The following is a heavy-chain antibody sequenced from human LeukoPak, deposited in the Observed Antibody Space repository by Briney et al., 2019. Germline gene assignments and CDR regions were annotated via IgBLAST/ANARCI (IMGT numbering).Heavy chain of an antibody. V-gene: IGHV4-34*01. J-gene: IGHJ2*01. CDR2: INHSGST. Sequence: SETLSLTCAVYGGSFSGYYWSWIRQPPGKGLEWIGEINHSGSTNYNPSLKSRVTISVDTSKNQFSLKLSSVTAADTAVYYCARRLDLWGRGTLVTVSS. CDR3: ARRLDL. CDR1: GGSFSGYY.